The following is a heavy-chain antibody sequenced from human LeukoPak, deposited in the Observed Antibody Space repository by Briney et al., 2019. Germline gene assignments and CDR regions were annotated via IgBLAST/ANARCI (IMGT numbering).Heavy chain of an antibody. CDR2: ISSDGGST. CDR3: ARDWWGSDH. CDR1: GFTFSSHA. J-gene: IGHJ4*02. Sequence: GGSLRLSCAASGFTFSSHAMHWVRQAPGKGLEYVSVISSDGGSTYYATSVRGRFTVSRDNSRNTLYLQVDSLSTADTAVYYCARDWWGSDHWGQGTLVIVSS. D-gene: IGHD2-21*01. V-gene: IGHV3-64*01.